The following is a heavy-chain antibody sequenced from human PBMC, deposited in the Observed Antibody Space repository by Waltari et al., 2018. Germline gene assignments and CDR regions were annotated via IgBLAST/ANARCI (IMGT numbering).Heavy chain of an antibody. CDR2: IKQDGSEK. J-gene: IGHJ4*02. CDR1: GFTFSSYW. D-gene: IGHD6-13*01. V-gene: IGHV3-7*02. CDR3: ARYSSSWYPTHFDY. Sequence: EVQLVESGGGLVQPGGSLRLSCAASGFTFSSYWMSWVRQAPGKGLEWVANIKQDGSEKYYVDSVKGRFTISRDNAKNSLYLQMNSLRAEDTAVYYCARYSSSWYPTHFDYWGQGTLVTVSS.